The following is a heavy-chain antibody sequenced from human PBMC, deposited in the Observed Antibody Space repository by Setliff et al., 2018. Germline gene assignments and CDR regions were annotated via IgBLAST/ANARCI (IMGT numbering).Heavy chain of an antibody. Sequence: ASVKVSCKASGDTFSTYSLSWVRQAPGQGLEWMGIINPGGGSASIVQKFQGRVTMTSDTSTSTVYMELSSLRSDDTAVYYCARMSTSGPHYDYWGQGTLVTVSS. J-gene: IGHJ4*02. CDR1: GDTFSTYS. V-gene: IGHV1-46*01. CDR2: INPGGGSA. CDR3: ARMSTSGPHYDY. D-gene: IGHD2-8*02.